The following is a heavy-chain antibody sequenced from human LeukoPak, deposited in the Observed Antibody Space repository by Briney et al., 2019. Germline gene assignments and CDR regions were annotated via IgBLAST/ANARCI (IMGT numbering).Heavy chain of an antibody. CDR3: ARTPKLLWFGEEGDY. CDR1: GYTFTSYG. J-gene: IGHJ4*02. V-gene: IGHV1-18*01. D-gene: IGHD3-10*01. CDR2: INTYNGNT. Sequence: ASVKVSCKASGYTFTSYGISWVRQAPGQGLEWMGWINTYNGNTNYAQKLQGRVTMTRNTSISTAYMELSSLRSEDTAVYYCARTPKLLWFGEEGDYWGQGTLVTVSS.